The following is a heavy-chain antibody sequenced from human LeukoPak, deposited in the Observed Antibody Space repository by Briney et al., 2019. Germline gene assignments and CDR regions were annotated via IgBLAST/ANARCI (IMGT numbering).Heavy chain of an antibody. CDR1: GYTFTGYY. CDR2: INPNSGGT. V-gene: IGHV1-2*02. D-gene: IGHD2-15*01. J-gene: IGHJ4*02. CDR3: ARQRYVVVVAATPELGY. Sequence: ASVKVSCKASGYTFTGYYMHWVRQAPGQGLEWMGWINPNSGGTNYAQKFQGRVTMTRDTSISTAYMELSRLRSDETAVYYCARQRYVVVVAATPELGYWGQGTLVTVSS.